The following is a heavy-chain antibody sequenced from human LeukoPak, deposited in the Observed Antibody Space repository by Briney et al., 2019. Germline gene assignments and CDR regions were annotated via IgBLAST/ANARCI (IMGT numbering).Heavy chain of an antibody. CDR3: RKDGYFDWLAHGSSDY. D-gene: IGHD3-9*01. CDR1: GFTFSSYG. Sequence: PGGSLRLSCAASGFTFSSYGMHWVRQAPGKGLEWVAFIRYDGSNKYYADSVKGRFTISRDNSKNPLYLQINSLRAEDRAVYSCRKDGYFDWLAHGSSDYWGQGTLVTVSS. V-gene: IGHV3-30*02. J-gene: IGHJ4*02. CDR2: IRYDGSNK.